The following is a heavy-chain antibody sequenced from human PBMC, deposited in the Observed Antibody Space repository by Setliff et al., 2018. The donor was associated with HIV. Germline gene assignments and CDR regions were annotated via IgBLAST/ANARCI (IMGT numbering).Heavy chain of an antibody. CDR3: ARDRAIVVVPASPQGYYYYMDV. Sequence: LSLTCTVSGGSISSYYWSWIRQPAGKGLEWIGRIYTSGSTNYNPSLKSRVTMSLDTSKNQFSLKLSSVTAADTAVYYCARDRAIVVVPASPQGYYYYMDVWGKGTTVTVSS. J-gene: IGHJ6*03. CDR2: IYTSGST. CDR1: GGSISSYY. D-gene: IGHD2-2*01. V-gene: IGHV4-4*07.